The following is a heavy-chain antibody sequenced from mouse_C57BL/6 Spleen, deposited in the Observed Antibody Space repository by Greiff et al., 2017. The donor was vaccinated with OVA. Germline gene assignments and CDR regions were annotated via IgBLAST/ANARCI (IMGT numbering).Heavy chain of an antibody. J-gene: IGHJ3*01. CDR2: IHPSDSDT. V-gene: IGHV1-74*01. Sequence: VQLLQPGADLVQPGASVKVSCKASGFTFTSYWMHWVKQSPGQGLEWIGRIHPSDSDTNSNHKVKGKATLTVDKSSSTAYMQLSSLQSEDSAVYYCAIPSFYYDYDGEFAYWGKGTLVTVSA. D-gene: IGHD2-4*01. CDR1: GFTFTSYW. CDR3: AIPSFYYDYDGEFAY.